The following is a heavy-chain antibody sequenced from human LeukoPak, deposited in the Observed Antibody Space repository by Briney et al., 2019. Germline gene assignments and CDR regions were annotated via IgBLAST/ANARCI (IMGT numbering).Heavy chain of an antibody. CDR2: ISGSGGSA. CDR3: AKDPNWNFDY. CDR1: GFTFSSYT. J-gene: IGHJ4*02. Sequence: PGGSLRLSCAASGFTFSSYTMSWVRQAPGKGLEWVSAISGSGGSAYYADSVKGRFTISRDNSKNTLYLQMNSLRAEDTAVYYCAKDPNWNFDYWGQGTLVTVSS. V-gene: IGHV3-23*01. D-gene: IGHD1-20*01.